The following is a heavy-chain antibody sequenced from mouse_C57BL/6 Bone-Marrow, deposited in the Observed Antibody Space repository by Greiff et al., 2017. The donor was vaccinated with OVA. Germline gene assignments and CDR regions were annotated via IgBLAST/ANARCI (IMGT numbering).Heavy chain of an antibody. CDR3: ARRPSRGSSYKCAY. J-gene: IGHJ3*01. CDR1: GYTFTGYW. CDR2: ILPGSGST. D-gene: IGHD1-1*01. Sequence: QVQLKQSGAELMKPGASVKLSCKATGYTFTGYWIEWVKQRPGHGLEWIGEILPGSGSTNYNEKFKGKATFTADTSSNTAYMQLSSLTTEDSAIYDGARRPSRGSSYKCAYWGQGTLVTVSA. V-gene: IGHV1-9*01.